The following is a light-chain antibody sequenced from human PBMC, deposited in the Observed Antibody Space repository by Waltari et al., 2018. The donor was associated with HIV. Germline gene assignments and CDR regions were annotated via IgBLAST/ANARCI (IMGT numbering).Light chain of an antibody. Sequence: QSALTQPASVSGSPGQSITISCTGTSSDVGAYNYVSWYQLHPGKAPKLMIYDVSNRPSGVSDHFSGSKSANTASLTISGLQAEDEAHYYCSSYTSSSTVVFGGGTKLTVL. V-gene: IGLV2-14*03. J-gene: IGLJ2*01. CDR2: DVS. CDR3: SSYTSSSTVV. CDR1: SSDVGAYNY.